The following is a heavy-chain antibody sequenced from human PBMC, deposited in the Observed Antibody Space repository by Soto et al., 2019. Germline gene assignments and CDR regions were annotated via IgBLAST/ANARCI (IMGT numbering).Heavy chain of an antibody. D-gene: IGHD3-3*01. CDR3: PSGGYVFWSGYYDYMMAY. Sequence: QVQLVQSGAEVKKPGASVKVSCKASGYTFTSYAMHWVRQAPGQSLEWMGWINAGNCNTKYSQKFHGRVTITRDTAAQTASRGLGSLRAYDTAVYSCPSGGYVFWSGYYDYMMAYWGEGTLVTVAS. CDR2: INAGNCNT. CDR1: GYTFTSYA. J-gene: IGHJ4*02. V-gene: IGHV1-3*01.